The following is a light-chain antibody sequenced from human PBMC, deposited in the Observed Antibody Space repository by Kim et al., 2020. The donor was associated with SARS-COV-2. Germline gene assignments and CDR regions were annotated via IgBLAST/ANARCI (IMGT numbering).Light chain of an antibody. Sequence: GNKLAYWYQKKSGQSPVLIISEDNKRPSGIPERFSGSNSGDTATLTISGSQSMDEADYYCQSWDSTTVVFGRGTQLTVL. CDR3: QSWDSTTVV. CDR2: EDN. J-gene: IGLJ2*01. CDR1: GNKL. V-gene: IGLV3-1*01.